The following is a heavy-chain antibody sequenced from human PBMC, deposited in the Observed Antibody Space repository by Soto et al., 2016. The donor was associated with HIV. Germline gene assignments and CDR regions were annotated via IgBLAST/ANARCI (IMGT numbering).Heavy chain of an antibody. CDR1: GGTFSSYA. CDR2: IIPILDIA. V-gene: IGHV1-69*10. D-gene: IGHD4-17*01. Sequence: QVQLVQSGAEVKKPGSSVNVSCKASGGTFSSYAISWVRQAPGQGLEWMGGIIPILDIANYVQKFQGRLTITADRSTSTAYMELSSLRSEDTAVYYCANSPTVSTNSYHMDVWGKGTTVTVSS. CDR3: ANSPTVSTNSYHMDV. J-gene: IGHJ6*03.